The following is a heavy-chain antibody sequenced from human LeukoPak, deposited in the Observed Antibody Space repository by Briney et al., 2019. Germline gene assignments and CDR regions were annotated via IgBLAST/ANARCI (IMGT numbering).Heavy chain of an antibody. V-gene: IGHV3-15*01. J-gene: IGHJ6*04. CDR1: GFTFSNAW. CDR3: TIVGDGSGSFAPRLRYYYSGMEA. CDR2: IKSKADGGTT. Sequence: AGSLRLSCAASGFTFSNAWMSWVRQAPGRGREWVGRIKSKADGGTTDYGASVIGRFTSSRGDSKNTLDLQMNSVKTEDTAVYYCTIVGDGSGSFAPRLRYYYSGMEAWGKGTTVTVSS. D-gene: IGHD3-10*01.